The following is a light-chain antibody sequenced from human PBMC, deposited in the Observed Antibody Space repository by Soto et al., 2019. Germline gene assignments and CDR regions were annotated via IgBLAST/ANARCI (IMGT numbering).Light chain of an antibody. V-gene: IGKV2-28*01. J-gene: IGKJ2*01. Sequence: DMVMTQSPLSLPVTPGEPASISCSSSQSLLHSNGYNYLDWYLQKPGQSPQLLIYLGSNRASGVPDRFSGSGSGTDFTLKISRVEAEDVGVYYCMQALQTPRYTFGQGTKVDIK. CDR1: QSLLHSNGYNY. CDR2: LGS. CDR3: MQALQTPRYT.